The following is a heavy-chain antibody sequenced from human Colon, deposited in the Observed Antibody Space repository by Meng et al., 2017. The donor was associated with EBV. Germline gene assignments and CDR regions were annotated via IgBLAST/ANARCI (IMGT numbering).Heavy chain of an antibody. CDR3: ARRRGGSGRDC. CDR2: IYHSGST. Sequence: RQRQEVGPGRAKASETLSLTCTVSGGSISSNGYHGDWLRQPPGKGLEWIGAIYHSGSTSHNPALQSRVTMFVDTSKNQFSLMLTSVTATDTAVYYCARRRGGSGRDCWGQGTLVTVSS. V-gene: IGHV4-39*01. J-gene: IGHJ4*02. CDR1: GGSISSNGYH. D-gene: IGHD3-10*01.